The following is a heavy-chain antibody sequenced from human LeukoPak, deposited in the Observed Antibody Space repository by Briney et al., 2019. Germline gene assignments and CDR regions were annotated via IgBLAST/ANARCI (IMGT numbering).Heavy chain of an antibody. Sequence: GGSLRLSCAASGFNFDDYVMSWVRQAPGKGLEWVSYISSSSSIKYYTDSVKGRFTISRDNSKNSLYLQMNSLRTEDTAFYYCAKGVALTGSGSLDYWGQGTLVTVSS. CDR1: GFNFDDYV. D-gene: IGHD3-10*01. CDR3: AKGVALTGSGSLDY. J-gene: IGHJ4*02. V-gene: IGHV3-43*02. CDR2: ISSSSSIK.